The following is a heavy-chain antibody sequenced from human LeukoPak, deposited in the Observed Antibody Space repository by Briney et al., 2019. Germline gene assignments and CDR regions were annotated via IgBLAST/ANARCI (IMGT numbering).Heavy chain of an antibody. D-gene: IGHD6-13*01. CDR1: GFTFSNYL. Sequence: GGSLRLSCAASGFTFSNYLMHWVRQTPGKGLVWISRISTDGSFTNYADSVKGRFSISRDNAKNTLYLQMNSLRVEDTAVYYCASHPTPGIAAAGTFNYWGQGTLVTVSS. CDR2: ISTDGSFT. V-gene: IGHV3-74*01. J-gene: IGHJ4*02. CDR3: ASHPTPGIAAAGTFNY.